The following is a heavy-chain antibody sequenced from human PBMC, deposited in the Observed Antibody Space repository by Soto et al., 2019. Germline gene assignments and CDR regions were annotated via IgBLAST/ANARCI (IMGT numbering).Heavy chain of an antibody. CDR1: GFTFSHYY. Sequence: QVQLVESGGGLVKPGGFLRLSCAASGFTFSHYYMSWIRQAPGKGLEWISYITDSGFTIYYADSVKGRFTISSDNAKNSLYLQMDSLKAEDTAVYYCARDRGIVGATQYYFDYWGQGTLVTVSS. D-gene: IGHD1-26*01. CDR2: ITDSGFTI. J-gene: IGHJ4*02. CDR3: ARDRGIVGATQYYFDY. V-gene: IGHV3-11*01.